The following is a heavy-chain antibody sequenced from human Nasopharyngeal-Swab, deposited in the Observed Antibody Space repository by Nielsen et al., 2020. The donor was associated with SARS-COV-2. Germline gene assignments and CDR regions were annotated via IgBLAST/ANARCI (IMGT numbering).Heavy chain of an antibody. J-gene: IGHJ4*02. CDR3: ARDHPSGYSQDS. Sequence: GESLKISCGASGFVFSNYYMHWARPTPGKGLELVASISPDGTGTTYVDSVKGRFTISRDNAKSSLSLQMNSLRPKDTAVYYCARDHPSGYSQDSWGQGTQVTVSS. CDR1: GFVFSNYY. D-gene: IGHD5-18*01. CDR2: ISPDGTGT. V-gene: IGHV3-7*05.